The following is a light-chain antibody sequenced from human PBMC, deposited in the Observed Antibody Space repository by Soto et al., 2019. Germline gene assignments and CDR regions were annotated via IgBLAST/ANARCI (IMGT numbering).Light chain of an antibody. CDR3: QQYDNWPIT. CDR1: QSVSSN. Sequence: EIVMTQSPATLSVSPGERATLSCRASQSVSSNLAWYQQKPGQAPRLLIYGASTRATGIPARFSGSGSGTEFTLTISILQSEDFAVFYGQQYDNWPITFGQGTRLEIK. CDR2: GAS. J-gene: IGKJ5*01. V-gene: IGKV3-15*01.